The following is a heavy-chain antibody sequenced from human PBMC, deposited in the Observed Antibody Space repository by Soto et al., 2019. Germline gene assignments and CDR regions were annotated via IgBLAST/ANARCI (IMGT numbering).Heavy chain of an antibody. V-gene: IGHV3-74*01. Sequence: PGGSLRLSCAASGITFSGNWMHWVRQAPGKGLVWVSRINGDGSRTNYADSVKGRFTISRDNAKNTLYLQMNSLSADDTAVYYCARVVQNWNYGLTWFDPWGQGTLVPSPQ. CDR1: GITFSGNW. CDR2: INGDGSRT. D-gene: IGHD1-7*01. J-gene: IGHJ5*02. CDR3: ARVVQNWNYGLTWFDP.